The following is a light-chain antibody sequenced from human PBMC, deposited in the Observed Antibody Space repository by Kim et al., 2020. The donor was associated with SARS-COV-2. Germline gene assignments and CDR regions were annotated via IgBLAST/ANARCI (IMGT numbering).Light chain of an antibody. CDR3: QSYDDFNRV. Sequence: GKRVTISCTRSGGNIASSYVQWYQQRPGSSPTTLIYEDSQRTPGVPERFSGSGDSSSNSVSLTIAGLKTEDEADYYCQSYDDFNRVFGGGTQLTVL. V-gene: IGLV6-57*01. J-gene: IGLJ3*02. CDR1: GGNIASSY. CDR2: EDS.